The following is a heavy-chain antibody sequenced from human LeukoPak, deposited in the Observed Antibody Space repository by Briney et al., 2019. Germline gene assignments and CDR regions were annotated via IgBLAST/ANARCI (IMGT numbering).Heavy chain of an antibody. CDR2: IPYDGSNK. D-gene: IGHD5-12*01. J-gene: IGHJ3*02. Sequence: GGSLRLSCAASGFTFSSYAMHWVRQAPGKGLEWVAVIPYDGSNKYYADSVKGRFTISRDNSKNTLYLQMNSLRAEDTAVYYCAREGVIVATTGVFDIWGQGTMVTVSS. V-gene: IGHV3-30-3*01. CDR1: GFTFSSYA. CDR3: AREGVIVATTGVFDI.